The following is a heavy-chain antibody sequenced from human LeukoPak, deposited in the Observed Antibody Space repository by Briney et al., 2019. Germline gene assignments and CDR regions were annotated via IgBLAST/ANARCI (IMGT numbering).Heavy chain of an antibody. CDR1: DGSTIISRYY. D-gene: IGHD1-1*01. J-gene: IGHJ3*02. Sequence: SETLSLTCTVSDGSTIISRYYWSWIRQPAGKGLEWIGRIYSSGSTNYNPSLKSRVTISLDTSKNQFSLKLSSVTAADTAVYYCARDLKWNGVFDIWGQGTMVTVSS. CDR2: IYSSGST. CDR3: ARDLKWNGVFDI. V-gene: IGHV4-61*02.